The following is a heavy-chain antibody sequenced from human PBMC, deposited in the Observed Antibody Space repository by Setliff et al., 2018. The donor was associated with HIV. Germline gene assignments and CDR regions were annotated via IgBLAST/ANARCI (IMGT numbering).Heavy chain of an antibody. J-gene: IGHJ4*02. CDR3: ARRMRYYDSSGYYGHYFDS. D-gene: IGHD3-22*01. V-gene: IGHV5-51*01. Sequence: GESLKISCKASGYSFTNYWIGWVRQMPGKGLEWMGIIYPGDSDPRYSPSFQGQVTISADKSISTAYLQWSILKASDTAMYYCARRMRYYDSSGYYGHYFDSWGQGTLGTV. CDR1: GYSFTNYW. CDR2: IYPGDSDP.